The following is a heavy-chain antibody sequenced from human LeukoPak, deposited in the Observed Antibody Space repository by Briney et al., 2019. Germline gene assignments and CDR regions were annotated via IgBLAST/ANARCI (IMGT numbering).Heavy chain of an antibody. J-gene: IGHJ4*02. CDR1: GFTFNIYA. D-gene: IGHD5-18*01. Sequence: TGGSLRLSCAASGFTFNIYAMSWVRQAPGKGLEWVSAISGSGGSTYYADSVEGRFTISRDNSKNTLYLQMNSLRAEDTAVYYCAKDLGIQLWSNFDYWGQGTLVTVSS. CDR3: AKDLGIQLWSNFDY. V-gene: IGHV3-23*01. CDR2: ISGSGGST.